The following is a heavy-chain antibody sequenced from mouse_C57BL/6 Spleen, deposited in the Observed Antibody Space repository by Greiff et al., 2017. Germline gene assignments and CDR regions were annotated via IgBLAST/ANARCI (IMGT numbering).Heavy chain of an antibody. V-gene: IGHV3-6*01. CDR1: GYSITSGYY. CDR2: ISYDGSN. D-gene: IGHD4-1*02. CDR3: ARDRSNWDYAMGY. Sequence: EVKLQESGPGLVKPSQSLSLTSSVTGYSITSGYYWNWIRQFPGNKLEWMGYISYDGSNNYNPSLKNRISITRYTSKNQFFLKLNSVTTEDTATYYCARDRSNWDYAMGYWGQGTSVTVSS. J-gene: IGHJ4*01.